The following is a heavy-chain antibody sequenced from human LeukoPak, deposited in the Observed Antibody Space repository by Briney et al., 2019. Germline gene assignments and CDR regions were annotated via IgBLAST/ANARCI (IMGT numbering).Heavy chain of an antibody. CDR3: ASAGKIRTGLFTMVHAGYFQH. V-gene: IGHV4-34*01. D-gene: IGHD3-10*01. CDR2: INHSGST. J-gene: IGHJ1*01. Sequence: SETLSLTCAVYGESFSGYYWSWIRQPPGKGLEWIGEINHSGSTNYNPSLKSRVTISVDTSKNQFSLKLSSVTAADTAVYYCASAGKIRTGLFTMVHAGYFQHWGQGTLVTVSS. CDR1: GESFSGYY.